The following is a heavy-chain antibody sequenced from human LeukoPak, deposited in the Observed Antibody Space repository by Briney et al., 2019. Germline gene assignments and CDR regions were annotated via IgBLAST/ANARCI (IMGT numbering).Heavy chain of an antibody. D-gene: IGHD4-17*01. CDR2: IIPIFGTA. Sequence: SVKVSCKASGGTFSSYAISWVRQAPGQGLEWMGRIIPIFGTANYAQKFQGRVTITADKSTSTAYMELSSLRSEDTAVYYCARVGGYDYGDYPLFYWGQGTLVTVSS. V-gene: IGHV1-69*06. CDR1: GGTFSSYA. J-gene: IGHJ4*02. CDR3: ARVGGYDYGDYPLFY.